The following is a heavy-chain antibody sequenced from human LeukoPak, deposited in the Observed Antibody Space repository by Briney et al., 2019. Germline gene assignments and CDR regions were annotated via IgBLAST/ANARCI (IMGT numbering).Heavy chain of an antibody. CDR1: GYTFTSYD. CDR2: MNPNSGNI. V-gene: IGHV1-8*03. Sequence: ASVKVSCKASGYTFTSYDINWVRQAAGQGLEWMGWMNPNSGNIGYAQKFQGRVTITRNTSISTAYMELSSLRSEDTAVYYCARGRGSSSYFDYWGQGTLVTVSS. D-gene: IGHD6-6*01. CDR3: ARGRGSSSYFDY. J-gene: IGHJ4*02.